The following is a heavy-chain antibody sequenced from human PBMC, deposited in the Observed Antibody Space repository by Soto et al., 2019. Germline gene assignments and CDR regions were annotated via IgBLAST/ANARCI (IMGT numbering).Heavy chain of an antibody. J-gene: IGHJ6*02. CDR2: ISDDGNNK. CDR1: GFTFSNYA. CDR3: ARDLGYQDYNGMDV. Sequence: QVQVMESGGGVVQPGRSLRLSCAASGFTFSNYAFHWVRQAPGKGLVWVAVISDDGNNKYNADSVKGRFTISRDKSKNTLSLQMNSLRGEDTAVYYSARDLGYQDYNGMDVWGQGTTVTVSS. D-gene: IGHD2-2*01. V-gene: IGHV3-30*04.